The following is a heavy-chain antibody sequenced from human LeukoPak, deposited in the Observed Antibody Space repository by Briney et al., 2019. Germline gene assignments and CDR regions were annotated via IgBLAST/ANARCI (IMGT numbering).Heavy chain of an antibody. J-gene: IGHJ4*02. V-gene: IGHV4-38-2*02. CDR1: GYSLTNGYY. CDR3: ARMGRREPVDY. D-gene: IGHD1-26*01. Sequence: PSETLSLTCTVSGYSLTNGYYWGWVRQPPGKGLEWIGCVHYSGTTYYKPSLKRRITIEDTSKNLFSLKLSSVTAADTAMYYCARMGRREPVDYWGQGILVTVSS. CDR2: VHYSGTT.